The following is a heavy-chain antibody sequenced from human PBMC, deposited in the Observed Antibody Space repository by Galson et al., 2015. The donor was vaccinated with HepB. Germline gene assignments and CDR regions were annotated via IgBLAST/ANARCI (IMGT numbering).Heavy chain of an antibody. CDR2: ISYDGSNK. CDR3: AREGVVPAFDI. D-gene: IGHD2-2*01. CDR1: GFTFSSYA. Sequence: SLRLSCAASGFTFSSYAMHWVRQAPGKGLEWVAVISYDGSNKYYADSVKGRFTISRDNSKNTLYLQMNSLRAGDTAVYYCAREGVVPAFDIWGQGTMVTVSS. J-gene: IGHJ3*02. V-gene: IGHV3-30*04.